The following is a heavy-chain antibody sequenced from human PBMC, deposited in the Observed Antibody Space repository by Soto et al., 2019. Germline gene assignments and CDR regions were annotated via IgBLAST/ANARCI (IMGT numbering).Heavy chain of an antibody. V-gene: IGHV4-31*03. CDR3: ASEVPRGAAGTGTGWWFDP. J-gene: IGHJ5*02. D-gene: IGHD6-13*01. CDR2: IYYSGSS. Sequence: QVQLQESGPGLVKPSQTLSLTCTVSGGSISSGGYYWSWIRQHPGKGLEWIGYIYYSGSSYYNPSLKSRVTISVDTSKNQFSLKLSSVTAAVTAVYYCASEVPRGAAGTGTGWWFDPWGQGTLVTVSS. CDR1: GGSISSGGYY.